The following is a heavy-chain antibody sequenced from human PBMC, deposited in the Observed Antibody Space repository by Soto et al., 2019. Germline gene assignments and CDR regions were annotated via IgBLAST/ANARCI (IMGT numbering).Heavy chain of an antibody. D-gene: IGHD6-6*01. Sequence: EVQLVESGGGLVQPGGSLRLSCAASGATLSTYDMHWVRQAPGKGLEWVAGIATDGDTYYAGSVTGRFTISREDGKNSLYLQMNSLKVEDTAVYYCTRATITKETCDARHLWGQGTLVTVSS. J-gene: IGHJ3*01. CDR2: IATDGDT. CDR3: TRATITKETCDARHL. CDR1: GATLSTYD. V-gene: IGHV3-13*01.